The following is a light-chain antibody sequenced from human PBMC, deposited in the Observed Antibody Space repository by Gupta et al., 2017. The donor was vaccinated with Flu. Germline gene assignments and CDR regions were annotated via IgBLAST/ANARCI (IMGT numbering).Light chain of an antibody. Sequence: SSELTQDPAVSVALGQTVRITCQGDSLRSYYASWYQQKPGQDPGRVIYGKNNRPSGIPDRVSGSSSGNTAFLNITGAQAEDDACYYCNYRDSSGNLVVGGGNKLTGL. J-gene: IGLJ2*01. CDR1: SLRSYY. CDR3: NYRDSSGNLV. V-gene: IGLV3-19*01. CDR2: GKN.